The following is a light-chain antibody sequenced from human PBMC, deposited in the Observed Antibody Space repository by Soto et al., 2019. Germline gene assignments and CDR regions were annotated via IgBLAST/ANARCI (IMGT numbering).Light chain of an antibody. J-gene: IGKJ2*01. CDR2: AAS. CDR1: QSVTNNN. V-gene: IGKV3-20*01. Sequence: EIVLTQSPGTLSLSPGERVTLSCRASQSVTNNNLAWFQQKPGQAPRLLIHAASTRAVGIPVRFSGGGSGTDFTLAISRLAPEDFAVDYCHQYGNGAYTFGQGTKVEMK. CDR3: HQYGNGAYT.